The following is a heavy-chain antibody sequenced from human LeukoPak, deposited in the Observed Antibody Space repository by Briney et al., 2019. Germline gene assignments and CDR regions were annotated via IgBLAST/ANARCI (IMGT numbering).Heavy chain of an antibody. Sequence: ASVKASCKASGYTFTSYYMHWVRQAPGQGLEWMGIINPSGGSTSYAQKFQGRVTMTRDMSTSTVYMELSSLRSEETAVYYCARAARAYSGYEPYYYYYYMDVWGKGTTVTVSS. CDR1: GYTFTSYY. CDR2: INPSGGST. CDR3: ARAARAYSGYEPYYYYYYMDV. J-gene: IGHJ6*03. D-gene: IGHD5-12*01. V-gene: IGHV1-46*01.